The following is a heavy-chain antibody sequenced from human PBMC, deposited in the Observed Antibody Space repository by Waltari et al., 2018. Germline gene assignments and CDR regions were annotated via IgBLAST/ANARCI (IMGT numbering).Heavy chain of an antibody. V-gene: IGHV3-11*01. D-gene: IGHD4-17*01. CDR1: GFSFDDHY. CDR2: IGTGGGSI. Sequence: QEQLLESGGDLVKPGGSLRLSWVARGFSFDDHYLSWIRQSPGKGLEWVSYIGTGGGSIYYADSVMGRFTISRDNTKNSLYLQMDYLEPEDTAIYYCAADNGYGDYGFVAYWGQGTMVTVSS. CDR3: AADNGYGDYGFVAY. J-gene: IGHJ4*02.